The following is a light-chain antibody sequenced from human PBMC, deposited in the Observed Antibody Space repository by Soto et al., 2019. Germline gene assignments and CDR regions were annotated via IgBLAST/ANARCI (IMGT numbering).Light chain of an antibody. Sequence: QSALTQPASVSGSPGQSITISCTGTGSDVMTYNLVSWYQQHPGKAPKLLLYEGTNRPSGVSNRVSGSMSGNTASLTISGLQAEDEDDYYCCSYAGFITVVFGGGTKLPVL. V-gene: IGLV2-23*01. J-gene: IGLJ2*01. CDR3: CSYAGFITVV. CDR1: GSDVMTYNL. CDR2: EGT.